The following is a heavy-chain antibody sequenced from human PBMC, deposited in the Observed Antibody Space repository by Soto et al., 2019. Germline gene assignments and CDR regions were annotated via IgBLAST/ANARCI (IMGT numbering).Heavy chain of an antibody. J-gene: IGHJ6*02. V-gene: IGHV4-4*07. CDR2: IHTSGSS. CDR1: GGSIRTIY. D-gene: IGHD2-15*01. Sequence: QVQLQESGPGLVKPSETLSLRCSVSGGSIRTIYWTWVRQPAGQGLEWIGRIHTSGSSSYNPSLERQVSMSIDTPKNQFSLKLKSVTVADTAVYYCARESRDSGDGLDVWGQGTAVTVSS. CDR3: ARESRDSGDGLDV.